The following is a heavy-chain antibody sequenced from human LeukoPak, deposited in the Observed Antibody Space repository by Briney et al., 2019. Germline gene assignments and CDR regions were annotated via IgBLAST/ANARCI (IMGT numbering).Heavy chain of an antibody. CDR2: ISYDGRDK. CDR3: VRDLYSRSPYFDV. CDR1: GFTFSSYA. J-gene: IGHJ4*02. Sequence: PGGSLRLSCAASGFTFSSYAMYWVRQAPGRGLEWVAYISYDGRDKYYVDSVKGRFFISKDSSMSTLYLDMNSLRPEDTALYYCVRDLYSRSPYFDVWGQGTLVTVSS. D-gene: IGHD2-21*01. V-gene: IGHV3-30*03.